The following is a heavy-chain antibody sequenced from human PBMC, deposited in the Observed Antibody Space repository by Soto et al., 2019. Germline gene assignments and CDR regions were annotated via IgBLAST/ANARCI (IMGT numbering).Heavy chain of an antibody. Sequence: GGSLRLSCAASGFTFSSYAMHWVRQAPGKGLEWVAVISYDGSNKYYADSVKGRFTISRDNSKNTLYLQMNSLRAEDTAVYYCARGPAEDDFWSCYIDYWGQGTLVTVSS. CDR3: ARGPAEDDFWSCYIDY. J-gene: IGHJ4*02. CDR2: ISYDGSNK. CDR1: GFTFSSYA. V-gene: IGHV3-30-3*01. D-gene: IGHD3-3*01.